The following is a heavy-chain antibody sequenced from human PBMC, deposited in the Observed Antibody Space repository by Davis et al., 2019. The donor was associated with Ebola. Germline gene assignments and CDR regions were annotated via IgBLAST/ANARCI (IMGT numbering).Heavy chain of an antibody. V-gene: IGHV4-34*01. CDR3: ARHEIWFREFGYDP. Sequence: MPSETLSLTCAVYGGSFSGYYWSWIRQPPGKGLEWIGEINHSGSTNYNPSLKSRVTISVDTSKNQFSLKLSSVTAADTAVYYCARHEIWFREFGYDPWGQGTLVTVSS. J-gene: IGHJ5*02. CDR1: GGSFSGYY. CDR2: INHSGST. D-gene: IGHD3-10*01.